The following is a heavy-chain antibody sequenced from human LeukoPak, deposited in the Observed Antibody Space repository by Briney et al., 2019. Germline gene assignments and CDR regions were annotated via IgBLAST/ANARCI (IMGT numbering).Heavy chain of an antibody. CDR3: ARDEYYYGSGSYYNPRYFDY. CDR1: GGSISTYY. CDR2: IYYSGST. J-gene: IGHJ4*02. D-gene: IGHD3-10*01. Sequence: PSETLSPTCTVSGGSISTYYWSWIRQPPGKALEWIGYIYYSGSTNYNPSLKSRVTISVDTSKNQFSLKLRSVTAADTAVYYCARDEYYYGSGSYYNPRYFDYWGQGTLVTVSS. V-gene: IGHV4-59*12.